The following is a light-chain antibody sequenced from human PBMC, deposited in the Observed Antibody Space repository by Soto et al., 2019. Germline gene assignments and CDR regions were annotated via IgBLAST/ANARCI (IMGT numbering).Light chain of an antibody. J-gene: IGKJ1*01. CDR1: QSVSGY. V-gene: IGKV3-15*01. Sequence: EIVLTQSPGALSLSPGERVTLSCRASQSVSGYLDWFQHKPGQAPRLLIYGASTRATGIPARFSGSGSGTDFTLTISGLQSEDSAVYYCQQYGYWPRTFGQGTKVDI. CDR2: GAS. CDR3: QQYGYWPRT.